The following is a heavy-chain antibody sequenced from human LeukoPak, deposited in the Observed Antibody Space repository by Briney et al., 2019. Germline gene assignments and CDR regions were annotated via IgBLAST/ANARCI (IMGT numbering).Heavy chain of an antibody. Sequence: SGGSLRLSCAASGFTFSNFGMHWVRQAPGKGLEWVAFIRYDGSNKYYADSVKGRFTISRDNSKNTLYLQMNSLRGEDTAAYYCAKDGDTMSGTYYYDMDVWGKGTTVTIS. V-gene: IGHV3-30*02. CDR1: GFTFSNFG. J-gene: IGHJ6*03. CDR2: IRYDGSNK. D-gene: IGHD1-26*01. CDR3: AKDGDTMSGTYYYDMDV.